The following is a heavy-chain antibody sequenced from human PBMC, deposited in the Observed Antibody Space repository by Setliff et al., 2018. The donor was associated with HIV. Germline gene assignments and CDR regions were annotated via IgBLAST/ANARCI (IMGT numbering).Heavy chain of an antibody. D-gene: IGHD6-13*01. V-gene: IGHV4-34*01. CDR1: GFTFSTYG. Sequence: GSLRLSCAVSGFTFSTYGMHWVRQAPGKGLEWIGEINHRGTTNYNPSLKSRVTVSVDTSKNQFSLKLGSVTAADTAVYYCARESPSSSWYVISGSFDYWGQGILVTVSS. CDR2: INHRGTT. CDR3: ARESPSSSWYVISGSFDY. J-gene: IGHJ4*02.